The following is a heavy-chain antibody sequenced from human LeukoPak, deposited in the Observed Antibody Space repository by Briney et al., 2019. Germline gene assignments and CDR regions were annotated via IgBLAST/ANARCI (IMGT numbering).Heavy chain of an antibody. CDR2: INAGNGNT. CDR3: ARDPVLLWFGRDYYYYGMDV. D-gene: IGHD3-10*01. V-gene: IGHV1-3*01. Sequence: ASVKVSCKASGYTFTSYAMHWVRQAPGQRLEWMGWINAGNGNTKYSQKFQGRVTITRDTSASTAYMELSSLRSEDTAVYYCARDPVLLWFGRDYYYYGMDVWGQGTTVTVSS. J-gene: IGHJ6*02. CDR1: GYTFTSYA.